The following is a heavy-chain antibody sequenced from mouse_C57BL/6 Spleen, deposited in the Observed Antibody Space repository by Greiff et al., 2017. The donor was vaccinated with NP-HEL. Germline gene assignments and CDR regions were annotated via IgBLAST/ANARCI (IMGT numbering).Heavy chain of an antibody. J-gene: IGHJ2*01. CDR3: ERGGDDCDPFDY. V-gene: IGHV1-64*01. D-gene: IGHD2-4*01. CDR2: IHPNSGST. Sequence: VQLQQPGAELVKPGALVKLSCKASGYTFTSYWMHWVKPRPGQGLEWIGMIHPNSGSTNYHEKFKSKAKQTVDKASSSGYMQLSSLTSEYSAVEDYERGGDDCDPFDYWGQGTTLTVSS. CDR1: GYTFTSYW.